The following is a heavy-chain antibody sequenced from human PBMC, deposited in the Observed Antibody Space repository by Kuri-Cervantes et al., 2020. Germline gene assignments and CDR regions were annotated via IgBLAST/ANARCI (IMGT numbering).Heavy chain of an antibody. D-gene: IGHD5-18*01. CDR3: ARGRGYSYGQRKSFDY. Sequence: SETLSLTCTVSGGSISGFSWNWIRQPPGKGLEWIGYVYYNGITNYNPSLKSRVTISLDAPKNQFSLKLTSVTAADTAVYYCARGRGYSYGQRKSFDYWGQGTLVTVSS. J-gene: IGHJ4*02. V-gene: IGHV4-59*01. CDR2: VYYNGIT. CDR1: GGSISGFS.